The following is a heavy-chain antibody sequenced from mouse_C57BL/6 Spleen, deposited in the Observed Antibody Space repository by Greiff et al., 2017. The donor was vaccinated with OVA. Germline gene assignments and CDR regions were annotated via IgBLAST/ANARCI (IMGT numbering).Heavy chain of an antibody. D-gene: IGHD2-4*01. CDR1: GYTFTSYW. V-gene: IGHV1-52*01. J-gene: IGHJ2*01. CDR2: IDPSDSET. Sequence: QVQLQQPGAELVRPGSSVQLSCKASGYTFTSYWMHWVKQRPIQGLEWIGNIDPSDSETHYNQKFKDKATLTVDKSSSTAYMQLSSLTSEDSAVYYCARSRIYYDYDGSFDYWGQGTTLTVSS. CDR3: ARSRIYYDYDGSFDY.